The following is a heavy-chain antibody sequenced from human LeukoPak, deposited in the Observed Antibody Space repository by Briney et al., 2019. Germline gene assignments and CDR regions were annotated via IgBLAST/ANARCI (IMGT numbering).Heavy chain of an antibody. D-gene: IGHD3/OR15-3a*01. CDR1: GGTFSSYA. CDR2: ISYDGSNK. CDR3: AKNMIFVGFDY. V-gene: IGHV3-30*18. J-gene: IGHJ4*02. Sequence: SCKASGGTFSSYAISWVRQAPGKGLEWVAVISYDGSNKYYADSVKGRFTISRDNSKNTLYLQMNSLRAEDTAVYYCAKNMIFVGFDYWGQGTLVTVSS.